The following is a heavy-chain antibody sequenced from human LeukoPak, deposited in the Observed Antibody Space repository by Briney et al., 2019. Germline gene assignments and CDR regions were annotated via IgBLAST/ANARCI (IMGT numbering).Heavy chain of an antibody. D-gene: IGHD6-19*01. Sequence: SETLSLTCTVSGGSTSSYYWSWIRQPPGKGLEWIGYIYYSGSTNYNPSLKSRVTISMDKSMNHLSLKLSSVTAADTAVYYCARNGGASGWGNWFDPWGQGTLVTVSS. V-gene: IGHV4-59*12. J-gene: IGHJ5*02. CDR3: ARNGGASGWGNWFDP. CDR1: GGSTSSYY. CDR2: IYYSGST.